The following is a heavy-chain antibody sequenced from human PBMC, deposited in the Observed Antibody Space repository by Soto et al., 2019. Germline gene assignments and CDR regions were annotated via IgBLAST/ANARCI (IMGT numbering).Heavy chain of an antibody. CDR2: ISYDGSNK. CDR1: GFTFSSYG. J-gene: IGHJ2*01. Sequence: QVQLVESGGGVVQPGRSLRLSCAASGFTFSSYGMHWVRQAPGKGLEWVAVISYDGSNKYYADSVKGRFTISRDNSKNSLYLQMYSLRAEDTAVYYCANFDLWGRGTLVTVSS. V-gene: IGHV3-30*18. CDR3: ANFDL.